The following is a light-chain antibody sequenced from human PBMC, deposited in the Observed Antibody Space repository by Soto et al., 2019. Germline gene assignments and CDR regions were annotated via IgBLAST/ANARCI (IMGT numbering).Light chain of an antibody. CDR3: QQCNAWPQT. J-gene: IGKJ1*01. CDR2: GSS. CDR1: QSVGIN. V-gene: IGKV3-15*01. Sequence: EIVMTQSPATLSVSPGERATLSCRASQSVGINLAWYQQKPDQAPRRLIYGSSTRATGIPARFSGSGSGTEFTLTTNSLQSEDFTVYYCQQCNAWPQTFGQGTKVEIK.